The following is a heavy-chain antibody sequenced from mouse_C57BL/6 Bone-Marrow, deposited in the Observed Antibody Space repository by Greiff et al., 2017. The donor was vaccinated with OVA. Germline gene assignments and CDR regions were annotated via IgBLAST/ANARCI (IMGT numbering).Heavy chain of an antibody. V-gene: IGHV1-59*01. J-gene: IGHJ2*01. Sequence: QVQLQQPGAELVRPGTSVKLSCKASGYTFTSYWMRWVKQRPGQGLEWIGVIDPSDSYTNYNQKFKGKATLTVDTSSSTAYMQLSSLTSEDSAVDYGASGDYGSSNGDFDYWGQGTTLTVSS. CDR1: GYTFTSYW. D-gene: IGHD1-1*01. CDR3: ASGDYGSSNGDFDY. CDR2: IDPSDSYT.